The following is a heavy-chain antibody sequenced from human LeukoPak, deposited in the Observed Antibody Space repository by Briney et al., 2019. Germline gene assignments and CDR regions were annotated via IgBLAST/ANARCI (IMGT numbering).Heavy chain of an antibody. J-gene: IGHJ3*02. CDR3: ASGGYYYGSDAFDI. CDR1: GFTFSTYG. CDR2: IWYDGSNK. V-gene: IGHV3-33*08. Sequence: HAGGSLRLSCAASGFTFSTYGMHWVRQAPGKGLEWVAVIWYDGSNKYYADSVKGRFTISRDNSKNTLYLQVNSLRAEDTAVYYCASGGYYYGSDAFDIWGQGTMVTVSS. D-gene: IGHD3-22*01.